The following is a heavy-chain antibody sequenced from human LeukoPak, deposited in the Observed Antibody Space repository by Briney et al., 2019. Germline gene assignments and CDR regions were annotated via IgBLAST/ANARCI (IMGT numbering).Heavy chain of an antibody. V-gene: IGHV3-23*01. CDR1: GFTFSSYV. CDR3: AKDWRRIVVVGPITRHGNYMDV. CDR2: ISGSGGST. Sequence: GGSLRLSCAASGFTFSSYVMSWVRQAPGKGLEWVSAISGSGGSTYYADSLKGRFTISRDNSKNTLYLQMNSLRPEDTAVYYCAKDWRRIVVVGPITRHGNYMDVWGKGTTVTISS. D-gene: IGHD2-15*01. J-gene: IGHJ6*03.